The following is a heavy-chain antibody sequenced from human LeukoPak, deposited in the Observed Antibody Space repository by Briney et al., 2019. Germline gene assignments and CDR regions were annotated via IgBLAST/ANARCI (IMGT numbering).Heavy chain of an antibody. CDR2: IKQDGSEK. Sequence: GGSLRLSCAASGFTFSNYWMSWVRQAPGKGLEWVANIKQDGSEKYYVDSVKGRFTISRDNAKNLLYLQMNSQRAEDTAVYYCARDKMVGDTTRGSSFDYWGQGTLVTVSS. CDR3: ARDKMVGDTTRGSSFDY. D-gene: IGHD1-26*01. CDR1: GFTFSNYW. J-gene: IGHJ4*02. V-gene: IGHV3-7*03.